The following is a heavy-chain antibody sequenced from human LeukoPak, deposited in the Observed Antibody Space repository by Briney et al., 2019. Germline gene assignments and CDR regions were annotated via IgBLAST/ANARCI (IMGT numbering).Heavy chain of an antibody. CDR3: ARDLGTYYGMDV. V-gene: IGHV4-59*01. Sequence: SETLSLTCTLSDDSISDYYWTWIRQPPGKGLERIGYVYYNGSTSYNPSLKSRVTMSVDTSKSRFSLKLNSVTAADTAVYYCARDLGTYYGMDVWGQGTTVTVSS. CDR2: VYYNGST. J-gene: IGHJ6*02. CDR1: DDSISDYY.